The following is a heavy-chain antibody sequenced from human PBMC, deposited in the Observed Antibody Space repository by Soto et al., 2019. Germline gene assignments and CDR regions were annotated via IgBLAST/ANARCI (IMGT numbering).Heavy chain of an antibody. CDR2: IMPGSSHI. CDR1: GFTFSIYS. D-gene: IGHD3-22*01. J-gene: IGHJ4*02. V-gene: IGHV3-48*02. CDR3: ARGSSGSDY. Sequence: PGGSLRLSCAASGFTFSIYSMNWVRQAPGKGLEWVSYIMPGSSHIYYADSVKGRFTISRDNVKNSLYLQMNSLRDDDTAVYYCARGSSGSDYWGQGTLVTVSS.